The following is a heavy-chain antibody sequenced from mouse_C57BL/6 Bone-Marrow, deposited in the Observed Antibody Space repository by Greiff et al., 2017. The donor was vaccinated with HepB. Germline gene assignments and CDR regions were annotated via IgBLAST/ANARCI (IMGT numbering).Heavy chain of an antibody. CDR2: ISGGGGNT. CDR3: ARHEGYWGLRRRGFAY. CDR1: GFTFSSYT. Sequence: DVHLVESGGGLVKPGGSLKLSCAASGFTFSSYTMSWVRQTPEKRLEWVATISGGGGNTYYPDSVKGRFTISRDNAKNTLYLQMSSLRSEDTALYYCARHEGYWGLRRRGFAYWGQGTLVTVSA. V-gene: IGHV5-9*01. D-gene: IGHD2-4*01. J-gene: IGHJ3*01.